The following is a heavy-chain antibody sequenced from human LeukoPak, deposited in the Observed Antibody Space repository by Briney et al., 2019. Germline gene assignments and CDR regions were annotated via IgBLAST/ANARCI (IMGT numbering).Heavy chain of an antibody. V-gene: IGHV4-34*01. Sequence: SETLSLTCAVYGGSFSGYYWSWIRQPPGKGLEWIGEINHSGSTNYNPSLKSRVTISVDTSKNQFSLKLSSVTAADTAVYYCARDRGFYDSSGYYYVTFDYWGQGTLVTVSS. CDR2: INHSGST. CDR1: GGSFSGYY. CDR3: ARDRGFYDSSGYYYVTFDY. D-gene: IGHD3-22*01. J-gene: IGHJ4*02.